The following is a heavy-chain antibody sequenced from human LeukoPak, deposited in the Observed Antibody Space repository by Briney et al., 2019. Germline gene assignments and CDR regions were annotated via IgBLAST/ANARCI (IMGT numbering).Heavy chain of an antibody. Sequence: GGSLRLSCTVSGFSVSNNYMSWVRQAPGKGLEWVSFIYSGGNTYYADSVKGRFTISRDNSKNTLYLQMNSLRAEDTAVYYCARVTGATFEYSSSSHWFDPWGQGTLVTVSS. CDR3: ARVTGATFEYSSSSHWFDP. D-gene: IGHD6-6*01. J-gene: IGHJ5*02. CDR2: IYSGGNT. CDR1: GFSVSNNY. V-gene: IGHV3-66*01.